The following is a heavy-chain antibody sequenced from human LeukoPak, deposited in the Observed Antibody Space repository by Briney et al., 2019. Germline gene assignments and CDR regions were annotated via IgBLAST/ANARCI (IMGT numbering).Heavy chain of an antibody. D-gene: IGHD3-22*01. V-gene: IGHV4-34*01. CDR3: ARGAFTYYYDSSGYYPRYYFDY. Sequence: SETLSLTCAVYGGSFSGYYWSWIRQPPGKGLEWIGEINHSGSTNYNPSLKSRVTISVDTSKNQFSLKLSSVTAADTAVYYCARGAFTYYYDSSGYYPRYYFDYWDQGTLVTVSS. CDR2: INHSGST. CDR1: GGSFSGYY. J-gene: IGHJ4*02.